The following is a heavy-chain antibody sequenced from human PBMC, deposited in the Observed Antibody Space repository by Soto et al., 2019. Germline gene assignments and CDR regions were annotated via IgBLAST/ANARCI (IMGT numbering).Heavy chain of an antibody. CDR2: INPSGGST. CDR1: GYTFTSYY. D-gene: IGHD3-22*01. V-gene: IGHV1-46*01. J-gene: IGHJ5*02. Sequence: ASVKVSCKASGYTFTSYYMHWVRQAPGQGLEWMGIINPSGGSTSYAQKLQGRVTMTRDTSTSTVYMELSSLRSEDTAVYYCARDLEGYYDSSGYFGPWGQGTLVTVSS. CDR3: ARDLEGYYDSSGYFGP.